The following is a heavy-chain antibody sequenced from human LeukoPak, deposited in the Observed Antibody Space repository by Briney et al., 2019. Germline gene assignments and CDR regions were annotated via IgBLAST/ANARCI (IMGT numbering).Heavy chain of an antibody. CDR2: IYADGRT. CDR3: VRSVFS. Sequence: PGGSLRLSCAASGFTFTSYAMSWVRQAPGRGLECVSLIYADGRTFYADSVKGRFTISRDNSRNTLDLRMDSLRAEDTALYFCVRSVFSWGQGTRVTVSS. J-gene: IGHJ5*02. CDR1: GFTFTSYA. V-gene: IGHV3-66*01. D-gene: IGHD3-10*02.